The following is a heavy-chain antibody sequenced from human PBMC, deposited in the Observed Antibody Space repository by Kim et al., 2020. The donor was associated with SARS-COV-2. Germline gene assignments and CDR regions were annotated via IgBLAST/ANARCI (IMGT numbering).Heavy chain of an antibody. CDR3: ARALEGYDSSGYYELFDY. J-gene: IGHJ4*02. V-gene: IGHV1-18*04. Sequence: ASVKVSCKASGYTFTSYGISWVRQAPGQGLEWMGWISAYNGNTNYAQKLQGRVTMTTDTSTSTAYMELRSLRSDDTAVYYCARALEGYDSSGYYELFDYWGQGTLVTVSS. D-gene: IGHD3-22*01. CDR1: GYTFTSYG. CDR2: ISAYNGNT.